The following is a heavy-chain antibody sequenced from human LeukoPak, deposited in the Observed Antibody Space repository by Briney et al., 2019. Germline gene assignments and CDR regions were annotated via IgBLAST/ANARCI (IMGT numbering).Heavy chain of an antibody. Sequence: GGSLRLSCAASGFTFSSYSMNWVRQAPGKGLEWVSSISSSSSYVYYADSVKGRFTISRDNAKNSLYLQMNSLRAEDTAVYYCARGVGETYFDYWGQGTLVTVSS. CDR1: GFTFSSYS. CDR3: ARGVGETYFDY. V-gene: IGHV3-21*01. CDR2: ISSSSSYV. J-gene: IGHJ4*02. D-gene: IGHD3-10*01.